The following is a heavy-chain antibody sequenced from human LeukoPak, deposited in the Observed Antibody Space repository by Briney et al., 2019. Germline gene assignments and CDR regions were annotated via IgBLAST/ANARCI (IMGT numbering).Heavy chain of an antibody. CDR3: ARGRGLRRYSSSSWGGY. Sequence: SETLSLTCAVSGGSFSGYYWSWIRQPPGEGLHWLVEINHSGSTNYNPSLMSRVTISVDTSTNQCSLKLSSVTAADTAVYYCARGRGLRRYSSSSWGGYWGQGTLVTVSS. CDR2: INHSGST. D-gene: IGHD6-6*01. CDR1: GGSFSGYY. V-gene: IGHV4-34*01. J-gene: IGHJ4*02.